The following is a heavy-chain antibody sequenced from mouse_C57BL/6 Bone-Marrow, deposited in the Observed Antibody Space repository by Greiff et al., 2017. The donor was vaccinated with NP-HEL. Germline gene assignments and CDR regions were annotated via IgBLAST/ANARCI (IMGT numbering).Heavy chain of an antibody. CDR2: ISSGGDYI. CDR3: TRGGYYGSGSWFAY. J-gene: IGHJ3*01. CDR1: GFTFSSYA. V-gene: IGHV5-9-1*02. Sequence: EVKLMESGEGLVKPGGSLKLSCAASGFTFSSYAMSWVRQTPEKRLEWVAYISSGGDYIYYADTVKGRFTISRDNARNTLYLQMSSLKSEDTAMYYCTRGGYYGSGSWFAYWGQGTLVTVSA. D-gene: IGHD1-1*01.